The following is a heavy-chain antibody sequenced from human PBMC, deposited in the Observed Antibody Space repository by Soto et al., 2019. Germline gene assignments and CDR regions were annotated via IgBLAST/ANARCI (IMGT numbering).Heavy chain of an antibody. V-gene: IGHV3-64D*08. CDR1: GYTFSNYA. D-gene: IGHD4-17*01. CDR2: ISGNGVDV. J-gene: IGHJ4*02. Sequence: GGSLTLSCSASGYTFSNYAPHCDRQAPGKRLEYVSGISGNGVDVDYAASVNSRFTISRDNSKNTLYLQMTSLTTEDTAIYYCVRDSSYTVTYDYWGQGTLVTVSS. CDR3: VRDSSYTVTYDY.